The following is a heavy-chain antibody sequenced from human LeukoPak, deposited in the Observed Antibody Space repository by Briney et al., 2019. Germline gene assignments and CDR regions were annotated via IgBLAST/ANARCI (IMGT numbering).Heavy chain of an antibody. Sequence: PSGTLSLTCAVSGGSISSSNWWSWVRQPPGKGLEWIGEIYHSGSTNYDPSLKSRVTISVDKSKNQFSLKLSSVTAADTAVYYCARGYCSSTSCYSPYYFDYWGQGTLVTVSS. D-gene: IGHD2-2*01. CDR1: GGSISSSNW. CDR2: IYHSGST. J-gene: IGHJ4*02. CDR3: ARGYCSSTSCYSPYYFDY. V-gene: IGHV4-4*02.